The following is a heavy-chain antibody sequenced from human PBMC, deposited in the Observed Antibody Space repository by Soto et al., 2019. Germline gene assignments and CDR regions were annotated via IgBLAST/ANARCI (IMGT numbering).Heavy chain of an antibody. CDR1: GGTFSSYA. Sequence: GASVKVSCKASGGTFSSYAISWVRQAPGQGLEWMGGIIPIFGTANYAQKFQGRVTITADESTSTAYMELSSLRSEDTAVYYCARGAIRGNPQLDAFDIWGQGTVVTVSS. CDR3: ARGAIRGNPQLDAFDI. CDR2: IIPIFGTA. J-gene: IGHJ3*02. D-gene: IGHD1-1*01. V-gene: IGHV1-69*13.